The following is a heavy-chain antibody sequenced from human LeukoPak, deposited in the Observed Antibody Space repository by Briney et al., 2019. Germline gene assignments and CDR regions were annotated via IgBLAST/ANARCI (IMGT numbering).Heavy chain of an antibody. V-gene: IGHV1-2*02. CDR1: GYTXTGYY. CDR2: INPNSGGT. CDR3: ARIGYNHYFDY. D-gene: IGHD5-24*01. J-gene: IGHJ4*02. Sequence: GASVKVSCKASGYTXTGYYMHWVRQAPGQGLEWMGWINPNSGGTNSAQTFQGRVTMTRDTSITTAYLDLSRLRSDDTAVYYCARIGYNHYFDYWGQGTLVTVSS.